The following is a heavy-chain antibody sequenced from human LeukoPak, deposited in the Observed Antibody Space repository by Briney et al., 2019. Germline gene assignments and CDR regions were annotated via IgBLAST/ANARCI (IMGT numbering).Heavy chain of an antibody. CDR1: GGSISSSSYY. CDR2: IYYSGST. CDR3: ARDREEYSTNWFDP. D-gene: IGHD6-6*01. Sequence: NPSETLSLTCTVSGGSISSSSYYWGWIRQPPGKGLEWIGSIYYSGSTYYNPSHKSRVTISVDTSKNQFSLKLSSVTAADTAVYYCARDREEYSTNWFDPWGQGTLVTVSS. V-gene: IGHV4-39*07. J-gene: IGHJ5*02.